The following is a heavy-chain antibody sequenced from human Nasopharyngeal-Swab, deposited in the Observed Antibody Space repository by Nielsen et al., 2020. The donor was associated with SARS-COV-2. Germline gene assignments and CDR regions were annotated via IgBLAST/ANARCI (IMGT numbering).Heavy chain of an antibody. Sequence: GGSLRLSCAASGFTCSSYAMSWVRQAPGKGLEWVSAISGSGGSTYYADSVKGRFTISRDNSKNTLYLQMNSLRAEDTAVYYCAKGGGYSYYYGMDVWGQGTTVTVSS. J-gene: IGHJ6*02. V-gene: IGHV3-23*01. CDR1: GFTCSSYA. CDR2: ISGSGGST. CDR3: AKGGGYSYYYGMDV. D-gene: IGHD5-18*01.